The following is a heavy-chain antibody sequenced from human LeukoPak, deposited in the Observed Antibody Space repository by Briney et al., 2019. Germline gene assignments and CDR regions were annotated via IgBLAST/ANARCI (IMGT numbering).Heavy chain of an antibody. V-gene: IGHV4-59*08. CDR2: IYYSGTT. CDR1: GGSINSYY. J-gene: IGHJ4*02. CDR3: ARQVYYHNRPAYDY. Sequence: PSETLSLTCTVSGGSINSYYWSWIRQPPGKGLEWIGYIYYSGTTNYNPSLERRVTMTVDTSKNQFSLKLTSVTAADTAVYYCARQVYYHNRPAYDYWGQGTLVTVSS. D-gene: IGHD1-14*01.